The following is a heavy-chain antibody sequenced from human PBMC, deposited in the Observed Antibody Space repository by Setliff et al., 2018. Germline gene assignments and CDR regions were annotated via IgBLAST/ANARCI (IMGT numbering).Heavy chain of an antibody. V-gene: IGHV4-4*07. D-gene: IGHD3-16*01. CDR1: GGPINNYY. CDR2: VYSNVGT. CDR3: ATYPRPPYDFEY. J-gene: IGHJ4*02. Sequence: SETLSLTCTVSGGPINNYYWSWLRQPAGKGLEWIGRVYSNVGTNFNPSLKSRVTMSVDASKNQISLKLMSVTAADTAVYYCATYPRPPYDFEYWGQGILVTVSS.